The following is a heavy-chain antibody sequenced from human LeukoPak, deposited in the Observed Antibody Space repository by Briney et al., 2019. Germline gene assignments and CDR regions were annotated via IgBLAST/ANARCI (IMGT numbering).Heavy chain of an antibody. V-gene: IGHV1-8*02. D-gene: IGHD3-10*01. CDR1: GGTFSSYA. CDR2: MNPNSGNT. J-gene: IGHJ6*02. CDR3: ARGLRITMVRGVITVPGYYGTDV. Sequence: ASVKVSCKASGGTFSSYAISWVRQATGQGLEWMGWMNPNSGNTGYAQKFQGRVTMTRNTSISTAYMELSSLRSEDTAVYYCARGLRITMVRGVITVPGYYGTDVWGQGTTVTVSS.